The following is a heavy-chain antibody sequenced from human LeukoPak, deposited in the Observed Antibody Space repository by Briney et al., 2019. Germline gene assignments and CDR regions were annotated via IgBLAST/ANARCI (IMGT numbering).Heavy chain of an antibody. CDR3: APGYCTTEYCIHYLEF. J-gene: IGHJ4*02. CDR1: GFVFRTSS. CDR2: ISSSGRTI. Sequence: GGSLRLSCSTSGFVFRTSSMYWVRQAPGQGLEWVSYISSSGRTIYYADFVKGRFTVSRDNAENSLYLEMNNLRADDTAVYYCAPGYCTTEYCIHYLEFWGQGTLVTVSS. D-gene: IGHD2-8*01. V-gene: IGHV3-48*04.